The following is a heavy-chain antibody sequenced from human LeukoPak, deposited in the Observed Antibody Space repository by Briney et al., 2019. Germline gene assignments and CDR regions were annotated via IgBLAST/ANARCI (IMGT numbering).Heavy chain of an antibody. D-gene: IGHD3-10*01. CDR1: GFTFSRHW. V-gene: IGHV3-7*03. CDR2: IKQDGNEN. CDR3: ARGMAGSGSYFYYYYYMDV. Sequence: GGSLRLSCAASGFTFSRHWMSWVRQAPGKGLEWAATIKQDGNENYYVDSVKGRFTISRDDAKNSLYLQMNSLRAEDTAVYYCARGMAGSGSYFYYYYYMDVWGKGTTVTVSS. J-gene: IGHJ6*03.